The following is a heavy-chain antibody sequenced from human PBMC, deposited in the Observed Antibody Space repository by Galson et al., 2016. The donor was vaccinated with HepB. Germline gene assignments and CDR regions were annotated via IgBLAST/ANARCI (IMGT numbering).Heavy chain of an antibody. CDR2: ITSSGGTL. J-gene: IGHJ3*01. CDR3: ARVGRWLQLFDAFDL. Sequence: SLRLSCAASGFTFSDYYMSWIRQAPGKGLEWVSYITSSGGTLYYADSVQGRFTISRDNAKSSLYLQLSSLRAEDTAVYYCARVGRWLQLFDAFDLWGRGTMVTVSS. CDR1: GFTFSDYY. D-gene: IGHD5-24*01. V-gene: IGHV3-11*01.